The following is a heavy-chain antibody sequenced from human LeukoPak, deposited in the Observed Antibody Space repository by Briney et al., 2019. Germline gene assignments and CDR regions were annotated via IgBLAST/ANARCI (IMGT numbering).Heavy chain of an antibody. CDR3: ARYSSSISRLFDP. CDR2: INSDGYST. J-gene: IGHJ5*02. Sequence: GGSLRLSCAASGFTFSSYWMHWVRQDPGKGLVWVSRINSDGYSTNYADSVKGRFTISRDNGKNTLYLQMNSLRVEDTAVYYCARYSSSISRLFDPWGQGTLVTVSS. CDR1: GFTFSSYW. V-gene: IGHV3-74*01. D-gene: IGHD6-13*01.